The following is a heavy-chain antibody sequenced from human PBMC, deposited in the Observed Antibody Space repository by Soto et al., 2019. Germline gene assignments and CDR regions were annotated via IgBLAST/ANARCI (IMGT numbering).Heavy chain of an antibody. CDR2: INPNSGGT. V-gene: IGHV1-2*02. Sequence: ASVKVSCKASGYTFTGYYMHWVRQAPGQGLEWMGWINPNSGGTNYAQKFQGRVIMTRDTSISTAYMELSRLRSDDTAVYYCARDEVGYCSSTSCYSREPYYYYGMDVWGQGTTVTVSS. CDR1: GYTFTGYY. CDR3: ARDEVGYCSSTSCYSREPYYYYGMDV. D-gene: IGHD2-2*02. J-gene: IGHJ6*02.